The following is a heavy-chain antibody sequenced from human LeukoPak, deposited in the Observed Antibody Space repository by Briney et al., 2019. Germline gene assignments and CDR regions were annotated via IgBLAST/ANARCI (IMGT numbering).Heavy chain of an antibody. CDR3: ARGGYSHGYQGYYFDY. D-gene: IGHD5-18*01. Sequence: SQTLSLTCTVSGGSISSGNYYWSWIRQPAGKGLEWIGRIFSSGNTNYNPSLKSRVTMSIDTSMNQFSLKLTSVTAADTAVYYCARGGYSHGYQGYYFDYWGQGTLVTVSS. CDR1: GGSISSGNYY. V-gene: IGHV4-61*02. J-gene: IGHJ4*02. CDR2: IFSSGNT.